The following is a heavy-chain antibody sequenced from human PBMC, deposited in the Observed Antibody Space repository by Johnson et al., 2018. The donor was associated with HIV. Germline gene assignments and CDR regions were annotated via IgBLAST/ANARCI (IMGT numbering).Heavy chain of an antibody. J-gene: IGHJ3*02. D-gene: IGHD1-26*01. V-gene: IGHV3-30-3*01. Sequence: QVLLVESGGGVVQPGGSLRLSCAASGFTFSSYAMHWVRQAPGKGLEWVAVISYDGSIKYYADSVKGRFTISRDNSKNTLYLQMNSLRAEDTAVYYCARALEVGETTGNEAFDIWGEGTMVLVS. CDR1: GFTFSSYA. CDR3: ARALEVGETTGNEAFDI. CDR2: ISYDGSIK.